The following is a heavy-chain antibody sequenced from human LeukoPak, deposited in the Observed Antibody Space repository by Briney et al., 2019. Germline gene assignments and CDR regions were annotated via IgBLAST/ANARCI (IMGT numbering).Heavy chain of an antibody. Sequence: ASETLSLTXTVSGGSISSGSYYWSWIRQPAGKGLEWIGRIYTSGSTNYNPSLKSRVTISVDTSKNQFSLKLSSVTAADTAVYYCARDSGVSHLDYWGQGTLVTVSS. V-gene: IGHV4-61*02. J-gene: IGHJ4*02. D-gene: IGHD1-26*01. CDR2: IYTSGST. CDR3: ARDSGVSHLDY. CDR1: GGSISSGSYY.